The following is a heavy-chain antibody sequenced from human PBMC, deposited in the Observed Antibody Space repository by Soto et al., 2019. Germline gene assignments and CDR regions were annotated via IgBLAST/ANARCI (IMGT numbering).Heavy chain of an antibody. D-gene: IGHD6-19*01. CDR2: INHRGST. Sequence: WTWIRQTPGKGLEWIGEINHRGSTNYNPSLKSRVTISVDTSKNQFSLKLRSVTAADTAVYYCARGDITGWYFDYWGQGTPVTVSS. CDR3: ARGDITGWYFDY. J-gene: IGHJ4*02. V-gene: IGHV4-34*01.